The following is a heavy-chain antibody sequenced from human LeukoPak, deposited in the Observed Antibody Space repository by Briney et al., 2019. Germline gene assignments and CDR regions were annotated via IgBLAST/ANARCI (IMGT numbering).Heavy chain of an antibody. CDR1: GYTFTRFG. J-gene: IGHJ4*02. CDR2: ISAYNGNT. V-gene: IGHV1-18*01. D-gene: IGHD5-12*01. CDR3: ARDNMVATNYFDY. Sequence: GASVKVSCKASGYTFTRFGISWVRQAPGQGLEWMGWISAYNGNTNYAQKVQGRVTMTTDTSTSTAYMELSSLRSDDTAVYYCARDNMVATNYFDYWGQGTLVTVSS.